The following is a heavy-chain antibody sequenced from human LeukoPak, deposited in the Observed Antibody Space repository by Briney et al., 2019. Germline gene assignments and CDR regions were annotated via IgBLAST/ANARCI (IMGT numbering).Heavy chain of an antibody. D-gene: IGHD5-12*01. V-gene: IGHV3-23*01. CDR3: ARAFCGYDNSDY. Sequence: PGGSLRLSCAASGFTFSSYGMSWVRQAPGKGLEWVSAISGSGGSTYYADSVKGRFTISRDNSKNTLYLQMNSLRAEDTAVYYCARAFCGYDNSDYWGQGTLVTVSS. CDR1: GFTFSSYG. J-gene: IGHJ4*02. CDR2: ISGSGGST.